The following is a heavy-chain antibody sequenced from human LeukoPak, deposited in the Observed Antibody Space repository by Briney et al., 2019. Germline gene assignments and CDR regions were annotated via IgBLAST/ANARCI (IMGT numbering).Heavy chain of an antibody. CDR2: IYYGGST. Sequence: SETLSLTCTVSGGSISSYYWSWIRQPPGKGLEWIGYIYYGGSTNYNPSLKSRVTISVDTSKNQFSLKLSSVTAADTAVYYCARATGYSSSYYYGMDVWGQGTTVTVSS. J-gene: IGHJ6*02. D-gene: IGHD6-13*01. CDR3: ARATGYSSSYYYGMDV. V-gene: IGHV4-59*08. CDR1: GGSISSYY.